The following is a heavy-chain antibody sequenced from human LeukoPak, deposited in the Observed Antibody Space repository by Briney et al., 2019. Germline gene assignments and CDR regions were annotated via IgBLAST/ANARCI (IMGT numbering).Heavy chain of an antibody. Sequence: ASVKVSCKASGGTFSSYAISWVRQAPGQGLEWMGGIIPIFGTANYAQKFQGRVTITTDESTSTAYMELSSLRSEDTAVYYCARDKSGYYPYYFDYWGQGTLVTVSS. CDR3: ARDKSGYYPYYFDY. J-gene: IGHJ4*02. CDR2: IIPIFGTA. V-gene: IGHV1-69*05. D-gene: IGHD3-22*01. CDR1: GGTFSSYA.